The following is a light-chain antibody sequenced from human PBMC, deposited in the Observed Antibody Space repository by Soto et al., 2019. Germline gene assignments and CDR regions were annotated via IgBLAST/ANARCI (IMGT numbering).Light chain of an antibody. CDR1: SSDVGGYDY. CDR3: SSYAGSNTGDVA. J-gene: IGLJ2*01. V-gene: IGLV2-8*01. CDR2: EVN. Sequence: QSALTQPPSASGSPGQSVTISCTGTSSDVGGYDYVSWYQQHPGKAPKLMIYEVNKRPSGVPDRFSGSKSGNTASLTVSGLQGEDEADYYCSSYAGSNTGDVAFGGGTKVTVL.